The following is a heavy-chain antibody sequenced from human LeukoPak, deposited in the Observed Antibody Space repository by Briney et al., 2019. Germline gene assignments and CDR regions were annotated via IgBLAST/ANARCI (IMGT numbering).Heavy chain of an antibody. CDR1: GFTVSSDY. CDR2: IYSGGSP. Sequence: QSGGSLRLSCAASGFTVSSDYMSWVRQAPGKGLEWVSVIYSGGSPYYADSVRGRFTISRDNSKNTLYLQMNSLRVEDTAVYFCARDPGAFPYFFDCWGQGTLVTVSS. D-gene: IGHD4/OR15-4a*01. V-gene: IGHV3-53*01. J-gene: IGHJ4*02. CDR3: ARDPGAFPYFFDC.